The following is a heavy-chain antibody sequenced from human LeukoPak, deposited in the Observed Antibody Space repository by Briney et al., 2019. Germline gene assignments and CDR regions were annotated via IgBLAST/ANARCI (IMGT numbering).Heavy chain of an antibody. J-gene: IGHJ4*02. D-gene: IGHD1-26*01. CDR2: VSGSGGST. CDR3: AKVHYTFRVGATTYIDY. V-gene: IGHV3-23*01. Sequence: PGGALRLSCAASGFTFSSYAMSWVRQAPGKGLEWVSAVSGSGGSTYYADSVKGRFTISRDNSKNTLYLQMNSLRAEDTAVYYCAKVHYTFRVGATTYIDYWGQGTLVTVSS. CDR1: GFTFSSYA.